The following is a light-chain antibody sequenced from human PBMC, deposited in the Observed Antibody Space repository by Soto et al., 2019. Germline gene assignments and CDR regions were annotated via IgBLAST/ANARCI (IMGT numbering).Light chain of an antibody. CDR2: DVN. Sequence: QSVLTQPASVSGSPGQSITISCTGTSSDVGGYNFVSWYQQHPGKAPKLMIYDVNNRPSGVSNRFSGSNSGNTASLTISGLQAADEADYYCCSYTSSGTLDVVFGGGTQLTVL. V-gene: IGLV2-14*01. CDR3: CSYTSSGTLDVV. J-gene: IGLJ2*01. CDR1: SSDVGGYNF.